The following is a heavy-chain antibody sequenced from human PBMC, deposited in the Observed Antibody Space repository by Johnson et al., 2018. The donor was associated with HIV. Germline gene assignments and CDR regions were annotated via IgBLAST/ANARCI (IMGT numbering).Heavy chain of an antibody. CDR1: GFTFDDYA. CDR2: IGTAGTT. CDR3: ARVSSGGAFDI. Sequence: MLLVESGGVVVQPGGSLRLSCAASGFTFDDYAMHWVRQATGKGLEWVSAIGTAGTTYYPGSVKGRFTISRENAKNSLYLQMNSLRAGDTAVYYCARVSSGGAFDIWGQGTMVTVSS. J-gene: IGHJ3*02. D-gene: IGHD3-22*01. V-gene: IGHV3-13*01.